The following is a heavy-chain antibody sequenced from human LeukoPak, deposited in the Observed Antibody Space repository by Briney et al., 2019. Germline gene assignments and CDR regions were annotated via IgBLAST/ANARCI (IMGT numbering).Heavy chain of an antibody. V-gene: IGHV4-39*02. CDR1: GGSVSTSYY. D-gene: IGHD1-1*01. J-gene: IGHJ4*02. CDR3: ARDGPWKSDC. Sequence: ETLSLTCTVSGGSVSTSYYWGWIRQPPGKGLEWIGSICSGGSTCYNPSLRSRVTIFADSSKNQFSLELTSVTAADTAVYYCARDGPWKSDCWGQGTLVTVSS. CDR2: ICSGGST.